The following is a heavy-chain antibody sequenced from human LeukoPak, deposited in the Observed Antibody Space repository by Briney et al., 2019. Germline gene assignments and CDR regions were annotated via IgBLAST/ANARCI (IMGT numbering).Heavy chain of an antibody. CDR1: GVTFSGYY. Sequence: PSETLSLTCGVSGVTFSGYYWSWIRQPPGRGLEWIGEIYHSGKTNYNPTLKSRVTISVDASKREFSLRLNSVTAADAAVYYCARGNNFRFDYWGQETLVTVSS. V-gene: IGHV4-34*01. CDR3: ARGNNFRFDY. J-gene: IGHJ4*02. CDR2: IYHSGKT. D-gene: IGHD5-24*01.